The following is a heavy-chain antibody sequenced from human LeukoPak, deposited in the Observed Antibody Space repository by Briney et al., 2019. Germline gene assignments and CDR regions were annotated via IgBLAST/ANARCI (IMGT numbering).Heavy chain of an antibody. CDR2: ISYDGSNK. V-gene: IGHV3-30*18. J-gene: IGHJ6*02. Sequence: GGSLRLSCAASGFTFSSYGMHWVRQAPGKGLEGVAVISYDGSNKYYADSVKGRFTISRDNSKNTLYLQMNSLRAEDTAVYYCAKIAEKGWYYYYGMDVWGQGTTVTVSS. CDR3: AKIAEKGWYYYYGMDV. D-gene: IGHD2-15*01. CDR1: GFTFSSYG.